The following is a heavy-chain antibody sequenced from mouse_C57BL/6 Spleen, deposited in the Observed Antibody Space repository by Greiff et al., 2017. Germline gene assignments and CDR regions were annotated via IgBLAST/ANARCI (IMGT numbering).Heavy chain of an antibody. J-gene: IGHJ4*01. Sequence: QVQLQQSGAELVKPGASVKMSCKASGYTFTSYWITWVKQRPGQGLEWIGDIYPGSGSTNYNEKFKSKATLTVDTSSSTAYMQLSSLTSEDSAVYYCARMGDSSGWDYWGQGTSVTVSS. CDR3: ARMGDSSGWDY. D-gene: IGHD3-2*02. CDR2: IYPGSGST. V-gene: IGHV1-55*01. CDR1: GYTFTSYW.